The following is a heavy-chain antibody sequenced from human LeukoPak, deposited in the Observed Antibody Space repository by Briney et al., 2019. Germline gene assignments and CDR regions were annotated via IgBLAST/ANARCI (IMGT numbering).Heavy chain of an antibody. CDR3: ARAVAAPPYYYYMDV. V-gene: IGHV1-46*01. Sequence: ASVKVSCKASGYTFTSYYMHWVRQAPGQGLEWRGIINPSGGSTSYAQKFQGRVTMTRDTSTSTVYMELSSLRSEDTAVYYCARAVAAPPYYYYMDVWGKGTTVTVSS. CDR2: INPSGGST. CDR1: GYTFTSYY. J-gene: IGHJ6*03. D-gene: IGHD6-19*01.